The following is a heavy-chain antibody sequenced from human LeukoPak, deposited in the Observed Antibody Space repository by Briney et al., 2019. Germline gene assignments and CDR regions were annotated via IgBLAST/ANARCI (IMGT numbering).Heavy chain of an antibody. J-gene: IGHJ6*03. CDR3: AKGGYCDGVSCYGYYYMDV. D-gene: IGHD2-15*01. CDR1: GSTFSSYA. V-gene: IGHV3-23*01. Sequence: GGSLRLSCAASGSTFSSYAMNWVRQAPGKGLEWVSAISSAGGSTYYADSVKGRFTISRDNSKHTLFLQMNSLRAEDTAVYYCAKGGYCDGVSCYGYYYMDVWGKGTTVTVSS. CDR2: ISSAGGST.